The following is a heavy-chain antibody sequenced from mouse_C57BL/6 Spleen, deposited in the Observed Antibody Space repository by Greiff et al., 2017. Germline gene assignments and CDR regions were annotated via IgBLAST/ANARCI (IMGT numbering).Heavy chain of an antibody. CDR3: ARSTGSSYDYAMDY. J-gene: IGHJ4*01. V-gene: IGHV1-4*01. CDR1: GYTFTSYT. Sequence: VQLQQSGAELARPGASVKMSCTASGYTFTSYTMHWVKQRPGQGLEWIGYINPSSGYTKYNQKFKDKATLTADKSSSTAYMQLSSLTSEDSAVYYCARSTGSSYDYAMDYWGQGTSVTVSS. D-gene: IGHD1-1*01. CDR2: INPSSGYT.